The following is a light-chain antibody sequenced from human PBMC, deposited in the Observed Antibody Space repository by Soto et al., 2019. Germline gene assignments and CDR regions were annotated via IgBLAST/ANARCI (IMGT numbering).Light chain of an antibody. CDR1: QTISSW. J-gene: IGKJ4*01. CDR2: KAS. V-gene: IGKV1-5*03. CDR3: QEVKSYPLT. Sequence: DIQMTQSPSTLSGSVGDRVTITGRASQTISSWLAWYQQKPGKAPKLLIYKASTLKSGVPSRFSGSGSGTEFTLTISSLQPEDFATYYCQEVKSYPLTFGGGTKGDIK.